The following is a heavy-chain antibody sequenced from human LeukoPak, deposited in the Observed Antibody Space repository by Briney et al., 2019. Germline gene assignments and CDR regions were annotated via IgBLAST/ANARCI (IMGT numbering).Heavy chain of an antibody. J-gene: IGHJ4*02. V-gene: IGHV1-2*02. Sequence: ASVKVSCKASGYTFTGYYIHWVRQAPGQGLQWMGWINPNSGFAHYPQNFQGRLTMTRDTSISTVYMELSRLRSDDTAVYYCASPGDSSGSWSYWGQGTLVTVSS. CDR1: GYTFTGYY. CDR2: INPNSGFA. CDR3: ASPGDSSGSWSY. D-gene: IGHD3-22*01.